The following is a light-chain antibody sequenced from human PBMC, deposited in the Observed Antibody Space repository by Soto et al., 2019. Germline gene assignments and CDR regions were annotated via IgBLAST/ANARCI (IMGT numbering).Light chain of an antibody. Sequence: QSVLTQPASVSGSPGQSITISCTGTSSDVGGYNYVSWYQQHPGKASKLMIYEVSNRPSGVSSRFSGSKSVNTASLTISGLQAEDEADYYCSSYTRSSTYVFGTGTKVTVL. V-gene: IGLV2-14*01. J-gene: IGLJ1*01. CDR2: EVS. CDR3: SSYTRSSTYV. CDR1: SSDVGGYNY.